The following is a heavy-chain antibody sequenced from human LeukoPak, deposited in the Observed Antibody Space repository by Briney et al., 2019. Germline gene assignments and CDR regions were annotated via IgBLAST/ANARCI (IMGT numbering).Heavy chain of an antibody. CDR3: ARDDCSSISCYHNWFDP. CDR1: GFTFSSYW. J-gene: IGHJ5*02. Sequence: GGSLRLSCAASGFTFSSYWMSWVRQAPGKGLEWVANIKQDGSEKCYVDSVKGRFTISRDNAKNSLYLQMNSLRAEDTAVYYSARDDCSSISCYHNWFDPWGQGTLVTVSS. V-gene: IGHV3-7*01. D-gene: IGHD2-2*01. CDR2: IKQDGSEK.